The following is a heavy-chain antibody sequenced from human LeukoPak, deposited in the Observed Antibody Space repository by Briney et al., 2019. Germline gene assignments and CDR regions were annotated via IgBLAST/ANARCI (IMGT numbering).Heavy chain of an antibody. Sequence: GESLKISCKGSGYSFSSYWIAWVRQMPGKGLEWMGIIYPGDSDTRYSPSFQGQLSISADKPISTAYLQWNSLKASDTAIYYCARQVSSPTISRGGNCHPDYWGQGTLVTVSS. V-gene: IGHV5-51*01. CDR1: GYSFSSYW. J-gene: IGHJ4*02. D-gene: IGHD5-24*01. CDR3: ARQVSSPTISRGGNCHPDY. CDR2: IYPGDSDT.